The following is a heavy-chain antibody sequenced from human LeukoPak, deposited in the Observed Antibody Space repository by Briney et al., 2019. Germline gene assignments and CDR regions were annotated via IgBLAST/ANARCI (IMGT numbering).Heavy chain of an antibody. V-gene: IGHV3-74*01. CDR3: ARDQEGFFEGLPMVRYYYYGMDV. J-gene: IGHJ6*02. CDR1: GFTFSSYW. D-gene: IGHD3-3*01. CDR2: INSDGSST. Sequence: GGSLRLSCAASGFTFSSYWMHWVRQAPGKGLVWVSRINSDGSSTSYADSVKGRFTISRDNAKNTLYLQMNSLRAEDTAVYYCARDQEGFFEGLPMVRYYYYGMDVWGQGTKVTVSS.